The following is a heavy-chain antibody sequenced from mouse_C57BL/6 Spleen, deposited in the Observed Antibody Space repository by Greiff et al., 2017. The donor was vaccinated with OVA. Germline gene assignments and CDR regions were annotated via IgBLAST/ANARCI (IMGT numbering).Heavy chain of an antibody. V-gene: IGHV1-82*01. J-gene: IGHJ2*01. CDR2: IYPGDGDT. CDR1: GYAFSSSW. Sequence: QVQLQQSGPELVKPGASVKISCKASGYAFSSSWMNWVKQRPGKGLEWIGRIYPGDGDTNYNGKFKGKATLTADKSSSTAYMQLSSLTSEDSAVYFCARHNETDYYFDYWGQGTTLTVSS. CDR3: ARHNETDYYFDY.